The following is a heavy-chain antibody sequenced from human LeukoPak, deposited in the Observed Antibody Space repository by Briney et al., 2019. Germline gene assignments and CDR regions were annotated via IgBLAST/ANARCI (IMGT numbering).Heavy chain of an antibody. CDR3: ATSTGSSNLGF. D-gene: IGHD6-13*01. J-gene: IGHJ4*02. Sequence: PSETLSLTCTVSGGSISSSSYYWGWIRQPPGKGLEWIGSIYYSGSTSYNPSLKSRITISVDTSKNLFSLKLRFATAADTAVYYCATSTGSSNLGFWGQGTLVTVSS. CDR1: GGSISSSSYY. CDR2: IYYSGST. V-gene: IGHV4-39*01.